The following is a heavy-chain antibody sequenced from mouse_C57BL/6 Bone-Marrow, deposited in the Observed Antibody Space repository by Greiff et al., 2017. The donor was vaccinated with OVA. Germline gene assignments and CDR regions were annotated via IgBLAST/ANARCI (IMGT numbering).Heavy chain of an antibody. Sequence: EVQLVESGTVLARPGASVKMSCKTSGYTFTSYWMHWVTQRPGPGLEWLGAIYPGNSDTSSNQKFKGKAKLTATQYARTSYMDISSLTNEDYEVYYCGRNSGGGQGTLVTVSA. CDR1: GYTFTSYW. J-gene: IGHJ3*01. CDR2: IYPGNSDT. V-gene: IGHV1-5*01. CDR3: GRNSG. D-gene: IGHD5-2*01.